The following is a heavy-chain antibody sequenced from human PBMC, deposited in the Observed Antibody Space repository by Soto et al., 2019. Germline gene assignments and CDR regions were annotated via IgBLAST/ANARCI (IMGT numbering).Heavy chain of an antibody. CDR2: ISSSRSTI. V-gene: IGHV3-48*02. CDR3: ARDCPGISTTCYGNEWFDS. CDR1: GFTFSSYS. D-gene: IGHD2-2*01. J-gene: IGHJ5*01. Sequence: EVQLVESGGGLVQPGGSLRLSCAASGFTFSSYSMNWVRQAPGKGLEWVSYISSSRSTIYYADSVKGRFTISRNNANNSRYLEMNTLRDEDTAVYYCARDCPGISTTCYGNEWFDSGGQGTLVTVSS.